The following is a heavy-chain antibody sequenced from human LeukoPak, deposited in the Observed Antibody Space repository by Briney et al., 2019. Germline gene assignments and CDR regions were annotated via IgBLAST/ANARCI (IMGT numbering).Heavy chain of an antibody. CDR3: ARDRSSSWSYNWFDP. V-gene: IGHV4-4*07. CDR2: IYTSGST. J-gene: IGHJ5*02. CDR1: GGSISSYY. D-gene: IGHD6-13*01. Sequence: SETLSLTCTVSGGSISSYYWSWIRQPAGKGLEGIGRIYTSGSTNYNPSLKSRVTMSVDTSKNQFSLKLSSVTAADTAVYYCARDRSSSWSYNWFDPWGQGTLVTVSS.